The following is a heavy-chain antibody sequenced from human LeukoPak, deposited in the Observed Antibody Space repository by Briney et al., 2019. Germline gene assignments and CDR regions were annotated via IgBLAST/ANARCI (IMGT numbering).Heavy chain of an antibody. CDR1: GGTFSSYA. V-gene: IGHV1-69*05. J-gene: IGHJ4*02. D-gene: IGHD1-26*01. Sequence: SVKVSCKASGGTFSSYATSWVRQAPGQGLEWMGGIIPIFGTANYAQKFQGRVTITTDESTSTAYMELSSLRSEDAAVYYCATSARSGSYDYWGQGTLVTVSS. CDR3: ATSARSGSYDY. CDR2: IIPIFGTA.